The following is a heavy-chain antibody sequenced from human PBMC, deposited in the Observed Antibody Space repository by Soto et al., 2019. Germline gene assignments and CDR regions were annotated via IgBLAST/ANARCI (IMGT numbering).Heavy chain of an antibody. D-gene: IGHD3-22*01. CDR2: ISAHNGDT. J-gene: IGHJ4*02. CDR1: GYSFATYG. Sequence: ASVKVSCKASGYSFATYGFSWVRQAPGQGLECVGWISAHNGDTHYSQKFQGRVTLTTDTSKNTGYMELRSLTSDDTAVYFCATEPIYYNDGSGYYPLGHWGQGTRVTVS. V-gene: IGHV1-18*04. CDR3: ATEPIYYNDGSGYYPLGH.